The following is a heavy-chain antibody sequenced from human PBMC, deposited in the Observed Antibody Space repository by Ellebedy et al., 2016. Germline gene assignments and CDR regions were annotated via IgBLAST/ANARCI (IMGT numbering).Heavy chain of an antibody. V-gene: IGHV1-69*13. CDR2: IIPVFGTS. CDR3: ARDNTTIAASGTVWYFDL. CDR1: GGTINNYA. J-gene: IGHJ2*01. D-gene: IGHD6-13*01. Sequence: SVKVSCXASGGTINNYAISWVRQAPGQGLEWMGGIIPVFGTSTYAQKFQDRITITADESTSAVYMELSSLRSDDTAIYYCARDNTTIAASGTVWYFDLWGLGTRVTVSS.